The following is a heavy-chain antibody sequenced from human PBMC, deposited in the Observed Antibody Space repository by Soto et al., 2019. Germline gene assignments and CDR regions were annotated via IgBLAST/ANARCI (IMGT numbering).Heavy chain of an antibody. Sequence: QVQLVQSGAEVKKPGASVKVSCKASGYTFTSYAIHWVRQAPGQRLELMGWINAGNGNTKYSQKFQGRVTITRDTTARTAYKEISSLSSEYAADYSSARDRAPVDYWGQGTLVTVSS. CDR1: GYTFTSYA. CDR2: INAGNGNT. V-gene: IGHV1-3*01. J-gene: IGHJ4*02. CDR3: ARDRAPVDY.